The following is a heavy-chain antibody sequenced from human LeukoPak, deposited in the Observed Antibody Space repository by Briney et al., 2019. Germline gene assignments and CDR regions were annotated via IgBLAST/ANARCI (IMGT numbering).Heavy chain of an antibody. CDR1: GFNFNKYD. Sequence: EGSLRLSCAASGFNFNKYDMTWARQAPGKGLEWVSTITGRSDKTYYTDSVKGRFVTSRDSSKDTLYLQMNSLRAEDTALYYCAKGGWLDDLGQGALVTVSS. J-gene: IGHJ4*02. CDR2: ITGRSDKT. D-gene: IGHD6-19*01. V-gene: IGHV3-23*01. CDR3: AKGGWLDD.